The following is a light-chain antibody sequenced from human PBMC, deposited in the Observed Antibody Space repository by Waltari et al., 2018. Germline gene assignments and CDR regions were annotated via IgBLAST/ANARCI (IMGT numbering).Light chain of an antibody. V-gene: IGLV2-8*01. CDR2: EVT. CDR3: SSYGGSSTLV. J-gene: IGLJ2*01. Sequence: QSALTQPPSASGSPGQSVTISCTGTSTDPDDYNFVAWYQQQPGKAPQLIIHEVTKRATGGPDRFSGSRSATTASLTVSGRQYEDEGDYYCSSYGGSSTLVFGGGTKLTVL. CDR1: STDPDDYNF.